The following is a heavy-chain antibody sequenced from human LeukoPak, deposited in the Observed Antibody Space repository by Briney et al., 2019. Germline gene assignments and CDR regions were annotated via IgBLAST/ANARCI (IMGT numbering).Heavy chain of an antibody. CDR3: AKDLMVRGRYGMDV. Sequence: GGSLRLSRAASGFTFDDYAMHWVRQAPGKGLEWVSGISWNSGSIGYADSVKGRFTISRDNAKNSLYLQMNSLRAEDTALYYCAKDLMVRGRYGMDVWGQGTTVTVSS. J-gene: IGHJ6*02. V-gene: IGHV3-9*01. D-gene: IGHD3-10*01. CDR1: GFTFDDYA. CDR2: ISWNSGSI.